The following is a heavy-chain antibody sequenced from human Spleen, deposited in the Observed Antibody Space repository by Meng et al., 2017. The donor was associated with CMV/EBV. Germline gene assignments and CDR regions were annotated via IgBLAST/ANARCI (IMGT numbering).Heavy chain of an antibody. J-gene: IGHJ5*02. D-gene: IGHD3-22*01. CDR3: ARVSPSSGYYYP. Sequence: ASVKVSCKASGYTFTSYGISWVRQAPGQGLEWMGIINPSGGSTSYAQKFQGRVTMTRDTSTSTVYMELSSLRSEDTAVYYCARVSPSSGYYYPWGQGTLVTVSS. V-gene: IGHV1-46*01. CDR1: GYTFTSYG. CDR2: INPSGGST.